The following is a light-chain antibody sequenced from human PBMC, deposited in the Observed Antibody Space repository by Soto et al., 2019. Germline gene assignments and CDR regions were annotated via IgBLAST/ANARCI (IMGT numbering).Light chain of an antibody. V-gene: IGKV3-20*01. CDR3: QQYGSSPLWT. CDR1: QSVSTN. J-gene: IGKJ1*01. Sequence: EIEMTQSPATLSVSPGERATLSCRASQSVSTNVAWYQQKPGQAPRLLIYGASIRATGVPTRFSGSRSGTDFTLTISRLEPEDFAVYYCQQYGSSPLWTFGQGTKVDIK. CDR2: GAS.